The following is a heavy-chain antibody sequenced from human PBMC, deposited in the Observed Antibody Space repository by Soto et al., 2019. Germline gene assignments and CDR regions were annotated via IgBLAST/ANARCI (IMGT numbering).Heavy chain of an antibody. J-gene: IGHJ6*02. CDR3: ARQLPLYSSSWTYYYGMDV. Sequence: GESLKISCKGSGYSFTSYWISWVRQMPGKGLSWMGRIDPSDSYTNYSPSFQGHVTISADKSISTAYLQWSSLKASDTAMYYCARQLPLYSSSWTYYYGMDVWGQEATVTVSS. CDR2: IDPSDSYT. D-gene: IGHD6-13*01. CDR1: GYSFTSYW. V-gene: IGHV5-10-1*01.